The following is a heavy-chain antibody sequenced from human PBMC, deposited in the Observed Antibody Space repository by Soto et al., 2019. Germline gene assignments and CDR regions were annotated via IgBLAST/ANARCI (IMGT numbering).Heavy chain of an antibody. V-gene: IGHV4-31*03. J-gene: IGHJ4*02. Sequence: QVQLQESVPGLVKPSQTLSLTCNVSGESISSGGYYWSWIRHHPGKGLEWIGYIYDTESAYYNPSLKSRVTISMDTSKNQFAMRLSSVTAADTAVYYCARASSSSSAADYWGQGILATVYS. D-gene: IGHD6-6*01. CDR2: IYDTESA. CDR3: ARASSSSSAADY. CDR1: GESISSGGYY.